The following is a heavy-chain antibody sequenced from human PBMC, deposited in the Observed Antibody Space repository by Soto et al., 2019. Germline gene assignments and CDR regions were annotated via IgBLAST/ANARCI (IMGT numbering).Heavy chain of an antibody. J-gene: IGHJ3*02. CDR1: GYTFTSYG. V-gene: IGHV1-18*01. D-gene: IGHD6-19*01. CDR3: ARGRSSGWYWDHDAFDI. Sequence: QVQLVQSGAEVKKPGASVKVSCKASGYTFTSYGISWVRQAPGQGRELMGWISAYNGNTNYAQKLQGRVTMTTGTTTSTAYRGQRSLRSDDTAVYYCARGRSSGWYWDHDAFDIWGQGTMVTVSS. CDR2: ISAYNGNT.